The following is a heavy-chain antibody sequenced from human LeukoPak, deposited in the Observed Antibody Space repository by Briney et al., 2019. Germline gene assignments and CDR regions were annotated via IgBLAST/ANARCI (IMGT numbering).Heavy chain of an antibody. D-gene: IGHD6-13*01. CDR2: ISYDGSNK. Sequence: GRSLRLSCAASGFTFSSYGMHWVRQAPGKGLEWVAVISYDGSNKYYADSVKGRFTISRDNSKNTLYLQMNSLRAEDTAVYYCAKSPGGYSSSWFDYYYYYYMDVWGKGTTVTVSS. CDR1: GFTFSSYG. V-gene: IGHV3-30*18. CDR3: AKSPGGYSSSWFDYYYYYYMDV. J-gene: IGHJ6*03.